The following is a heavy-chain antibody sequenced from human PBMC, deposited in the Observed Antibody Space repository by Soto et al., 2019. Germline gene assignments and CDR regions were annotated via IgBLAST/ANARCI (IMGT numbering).Heavy chain of an antibody. CDR2: IFSSGTT. CDR1: GDSISSGNKY. CDR3: ARVPSPFDYYYAMDV. V-gene: IGHV4-30-4*01. D-gene: IGHD3-16*01. J-gene: IGHJ6*02. Sequence: TLSLTCTVSGDSISSGNKYWSWIRQPPGKGLEWIGYIFSSGTTYYNPSLKSRLTMSLDASQNQFSLKLNSLTDADTAVYFCARVPSPFDYYYAMDVWGQGTTVTVSS.